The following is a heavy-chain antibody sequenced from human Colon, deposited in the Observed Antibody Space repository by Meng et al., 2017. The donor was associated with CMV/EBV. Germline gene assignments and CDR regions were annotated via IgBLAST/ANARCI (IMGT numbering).Heavy chain of an antibody. CDR3: ARDDDDDFWTGYYRH. V-gene: IGHV1-69*02. D-gene: IGHD3/OR15-3a*01. J-gene: IGHJ1*01. CDR2: IIPIPGIT. Sequence: SVKVSCKASGGPFSRYSVTWVRQAPGQGLEWMGRIIPIPGITYYARKFQGRLTISADKPTSTVYLELSSLRSDDTAVYYCARDDDDDFWTGYYRHWGQGTLVTVSS. CDR1: GGPFSRYS.